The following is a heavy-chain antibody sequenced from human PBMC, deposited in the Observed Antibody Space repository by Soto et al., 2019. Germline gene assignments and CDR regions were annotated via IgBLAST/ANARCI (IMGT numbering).Heavy chain of an antibody. D-gene: IGHD3-10*01. CDR1: GGSVSSGNYY. V-gene: IGHV4-61*01. Sequence: SETLSLTCTVSGGSVSSGNYYWSWIRQPPGRGLECIGYFFNSGSTNYNPSLKSRVTISVDTSKNQFSLNLSSVTAADSAVYNCGRGFGGVDVGGQGPTV. CDR3: GRGFGGVDV. J-gene: IGHJ6*02. CDR2: FFNSGST.